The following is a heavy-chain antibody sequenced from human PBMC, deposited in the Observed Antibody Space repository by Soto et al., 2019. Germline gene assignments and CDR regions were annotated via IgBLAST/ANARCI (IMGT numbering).Heavy chain of an antibody. CDR3: ARVLSGYSSGLDY. J-gene: IGHJ4*02. CDR2: ISHSGST. Sequence: QLQLQESGSGLVKPSQTLSLTCAVSGGSISSGGYSWNWIRQPPGKGLEWIGFISHSGSTYYNPSLKSRVTMLVDRSKNQFSLNLSSVTAADTAVYYCARVLSGYSSGLDYWGQGTLVTVSS. V-gene: IGHV4-30-2*01. CDR1: GGSISSGGYS. D-gene: IGHD5-18*01.